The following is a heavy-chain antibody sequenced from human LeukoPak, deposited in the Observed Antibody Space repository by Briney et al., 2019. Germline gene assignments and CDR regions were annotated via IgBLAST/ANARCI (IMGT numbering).Heavy chain of an antibody. Sequence: SETLSLTCTVSGASISRYCWSWVRQPPGKGREGIGPICYSGRTNYSPYLKSRANVSLEKSKSQFSLKLISVTAADTAVYSCAMRGVEMAAIRPDNWFDPWGQGTLVTVSS. D-gene: IGHD5-24*01. V-gene: IGHV4-59*08. J-gene: IGHJ5*02. CDR2: ICYSGRT. CDR3: AMRGVEMAAIRPDNWFDP. CDR1: GASISRYC.